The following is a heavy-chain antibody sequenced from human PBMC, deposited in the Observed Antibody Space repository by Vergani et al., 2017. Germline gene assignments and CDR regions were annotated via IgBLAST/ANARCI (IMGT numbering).Heavy chain of an antibody. CDR2: IYPGDSDT. J-gene: IGHJ3*02. V-gene: IGHV5-51*01. CDR1: GYSFTSYW. D-gene: IGHD6-13*01. CDR3: ARRNDGRGYSSSRVAFDI. Sequence: EVQLVQSGAEVKKPGESLKISCKGSGYSFTSYWIGWVRQMPGKGLEWMGIIYPGDSDTRYSPSFQGQVTISADKSSSTAYLQWSSLKASDTAMYYCARRNDGRGYSSSRVAFDIWGQGTMVTVSS.